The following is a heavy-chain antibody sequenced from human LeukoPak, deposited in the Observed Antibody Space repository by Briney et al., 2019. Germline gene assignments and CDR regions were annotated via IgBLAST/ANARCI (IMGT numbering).Heavy chain of an antibody. CDR3: AKMDCGSTSCSNAFDI. CDR1: GVTFSSYA. D-gene: IGHD2-2*01. V-gene: IGHV3-23*01. Sequence: PGGSLRLSCAVSGVTFSSYAMSWVRHPPGKGLEWVSAISGSDGSTYYADSVKGRFTISRDNSNNTLYLQMNSLRAEDAAVYYCAKMDCGSTSCSNAFDIWGQGTMVTVSS. CDR2: ISGSDGST. J-gene: IGHJ3*02.